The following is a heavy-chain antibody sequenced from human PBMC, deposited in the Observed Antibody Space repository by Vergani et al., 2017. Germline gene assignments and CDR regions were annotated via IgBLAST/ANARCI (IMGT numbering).Heavy chain of an antibody. CDR1: GFTFSSYW. Sequence: EVQLLESGGGLVQPGGSLRVSCAASGFTFSSYWMHWVRQAPGKGLVWVSRINSDGSNTSYADSVKGRFTIARDNATNTLYMQMSSLRSEDTAVYYCARGQYDYDSSGYLGLGYWGQGTLVTVSS. CDR2: INSDGSNT. J-gene: IGHJ4*02. CDR3: ARGQYDYDSSGYLGLGY. V-gene: IGHV3-74*02. D-gene: IGHD3-22*01.